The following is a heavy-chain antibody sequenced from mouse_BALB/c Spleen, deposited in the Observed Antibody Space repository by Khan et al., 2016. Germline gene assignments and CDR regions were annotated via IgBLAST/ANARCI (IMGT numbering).Heavy chain of an antibody. CDR1: GFSLTSYG. J-gene: IGHJ1*01. CDR3: ARANYWYFEV. V-gene: IGHV2-2*02. Sequence: QVQLKQSGPGLVQPSQSLSITCTVSGFSLTSYGVHWVRQSPGQGLEWLGVIWRGGSTDYNAAFISRMSISKDNSKSQVFFKMNSLLANDTAIYYCARANYWYFEVWGAGTTVTVSS. CDR2: IWRGGST.